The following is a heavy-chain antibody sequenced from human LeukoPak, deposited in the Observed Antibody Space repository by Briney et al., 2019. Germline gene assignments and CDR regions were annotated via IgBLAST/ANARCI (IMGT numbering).Heavy chain of an antibody. V-gene: IGHV3-30*03. D-gene: IGHD2-2*01. CDR2: ISYDGSNE. CDR3: ARDRCSSTSCYLGY. J-gene: IGHJ4*02. Sequence: PGGSLRLSCAASGFTFSSYGMHWVRQAPGKGLEWVAIISYDGSNEHYADSVKGRFTISRDNSKNTLYLQMNSLRAEDTAVYYCARDRCSSTSCYLGYWGQGTLVTVSS. CDR1: GFTFSSYG.